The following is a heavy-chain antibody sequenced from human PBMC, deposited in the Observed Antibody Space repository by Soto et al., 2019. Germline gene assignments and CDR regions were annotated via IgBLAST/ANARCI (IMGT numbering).Heavy chain of an antibody. V-gene: IGHV1-69*08. CDR3: ARDRAAAARRNCYFDL. CDR2: IIPILGIA. Sequence: QVQLVQSGAEVKKPASSVKVSCKASGGTFSSYTISWVRQAPGQGLEWMGRIIPILGIANYAQKFQGRVTITADKSTSTAYMELSSLRSEDTAVYYCARDRAAAARRNCYFDLWGRGTLVTVSS. J-gene: IGHJ2*01. CDR1: GGTFSSYT. D-gene: IGHD6-13*01.